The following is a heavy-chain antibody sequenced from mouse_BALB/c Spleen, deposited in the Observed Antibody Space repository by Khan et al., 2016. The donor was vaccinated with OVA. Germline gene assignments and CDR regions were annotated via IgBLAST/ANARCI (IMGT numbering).Heavy chain of an antibody. V-gene: IGHV1S135*01. CDR2: IDPYTGGT. D-gene: IGHD1-1*01. Sequence: VQLQQSGPELVKPGASVKVSCKASGYSFTDYNMFWVKQSLGKTLEWIGYIDPYTGGTNYNQKFMGRATLTVDKSSSTAFMHLNSLTSGDSAVYYCALIYHYGSGFDYWGQGTTLTVSS. CDR3: ALIYHYGSGFDY. J-gene: IGHJ2*01. CDR1: GYSFTDYN.